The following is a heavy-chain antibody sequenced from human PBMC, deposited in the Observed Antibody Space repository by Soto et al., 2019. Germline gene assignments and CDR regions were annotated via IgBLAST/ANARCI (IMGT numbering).Heavy chain of an antibody. CDR1: GFTFSSYS. CDR3: TREGS. CDR2: IDGGSSAI. V-gene: IGHV3-48*02. Sequence: LRLSCAASGFTFSSYSMNWVRQFPGKGLEWIAYIDGGSSAIHYTDSVKGRFTISRDNARNSLYLQMNSLRDEDTAVYYCTREGSWGRGTQVTVSS. J-gene: IGHJ4*02.